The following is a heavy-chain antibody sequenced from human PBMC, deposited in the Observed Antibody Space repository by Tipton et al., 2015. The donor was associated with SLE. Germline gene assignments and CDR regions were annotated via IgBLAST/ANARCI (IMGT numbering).Heavy chain of an antibody. J-gene: IGHJ4*02. V-gene: IGHV3-30*02. Sequence: GSLRLSCAASGFSFSSYGMHWVRQAPGKGLEWVAFIRYEGSNKYYADSVKGRFTISRDNSKNTLYLQMGSLRVDDMGVYYCARWELSGSAYFDSWGQGTLVTVSS. CDR1: GFSFSSYG. CDR3: ARWELSGSAYFDS. CDR2: IRYEGSNK. D-gene: IGHD3-9*01.